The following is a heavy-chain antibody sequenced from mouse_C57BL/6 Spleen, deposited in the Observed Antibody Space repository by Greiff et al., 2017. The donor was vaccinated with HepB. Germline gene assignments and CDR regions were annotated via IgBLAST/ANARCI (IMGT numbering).Heavy chain of an antibody. CDR1: GFTFSSYA. CDR2: ISDGGSYT. CDR3: ARDRDDYDDGFAY. D-gene: IGHD2-4*01. Sequence: EVQLVESGGGLVKPGGSLKLSCAASGFTFSSYAMSWVRQTPEKRLEWVATISDGGSYTYYPDNVKGRFTISRDNAKNNLYLQMSHLKSEDTAMYYCARDRDDYDDGFAYWGQGTLVTVSA. V-gene: IGHV5-4*01. J-gene: IGHJ3*01.